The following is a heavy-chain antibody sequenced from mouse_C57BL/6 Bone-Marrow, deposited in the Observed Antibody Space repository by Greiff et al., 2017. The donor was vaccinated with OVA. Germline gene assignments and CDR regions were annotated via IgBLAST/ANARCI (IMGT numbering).Heavy chain of an antibody. J-gene: IGHJ4*01. D-gene: IGHD1-1*01. Sequence: EVQLVESGGGLVQPGGSMKLSCVASGFTFSNYWMNWVRQSPEKGLEWVAQIRLKSDNYATHYAESVKGRFTISRDDSKSSVYLQMNNLRAEDTGIYYCTEFITTVVAKGSYAMDYWGQGTSVTVSS. V-gene: IGHV6-3*01. CDR3: TEFITTVVAKGSYAMDY. CDR1: GFTFSNYW. CDR2: IRLKSDNYAT.